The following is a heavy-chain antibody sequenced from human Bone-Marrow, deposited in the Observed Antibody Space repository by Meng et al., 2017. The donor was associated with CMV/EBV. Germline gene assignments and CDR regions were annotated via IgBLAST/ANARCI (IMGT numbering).Heavy chain of an antibody. CDR2: INGDGGGT. V-gene: IGHV3-23*01. Sequence: GGSLRLSCVTSGFTFKNYAMSWVRQAPGKGLEWVSSINGDGGGTYYADSVKGRFTISRDNSKNTLYLQMNSLRAEDTAVYYCARVMTTVTPLHYGMDVWGQGTTVTVSS. D-gene: IGHD4-11*01. J-gene: IGHJ6*02. CDR1: GFTFKNYA. CDR3: ARVMTTVTPLHYGMDV.